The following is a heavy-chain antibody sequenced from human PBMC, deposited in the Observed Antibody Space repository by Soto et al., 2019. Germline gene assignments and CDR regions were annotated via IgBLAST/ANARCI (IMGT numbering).Heavy chain of an antibody. CDR1: GYTFTSYA. Sequence: QVQLVQSGAEVKKPGASVKVSCKASGYTFTSYAMHWVRQAPGQRLEWMGWINAGNGNTKYSQKFQGRVTITRDTSASKAYMELSSLRSEDTAVYYCARAGYCSSTSCSDAFDIWGQGTMVTVSS. J-gene: IGHJ3*02. D-gene: IGHD2-2*01. V-gene: IGHV1-3*01. CDR3: ARAGYCSSTSCSDAFDI. CDR2: INAGNGNT.